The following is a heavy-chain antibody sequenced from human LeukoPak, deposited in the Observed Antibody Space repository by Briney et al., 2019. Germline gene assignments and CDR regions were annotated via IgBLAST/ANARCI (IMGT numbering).Heavy chain of an antibody. D-gene: IGHD3-16*01. Sequence: SETLSLTCSVSGGSMFSYYWNWLRQPPGKGLEWIGYIYSSGITNYNPSLRSRGNISVATSRIQFSLRLTSVTAEDTAIYYCARRAYYDSSGFHPTSGYFDLWGRGTLVTVSS. CDR3: ARRAYYDSSGFHPTSGYFDL. V-gene: IGHV4-4*08. CDR1: GGSMFSYY. J-gene: IGHJ2*01. CDR2: IYSSGIT.